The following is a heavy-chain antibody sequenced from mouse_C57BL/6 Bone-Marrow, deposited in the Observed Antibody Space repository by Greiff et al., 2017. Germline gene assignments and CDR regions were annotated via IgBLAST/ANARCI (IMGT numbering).Heavy chain of an antibody. D-gene: IGHD1-1*01. CDR3: ARRVDGSSYDWFAY. Sequence: QVQLKESGPELVKPGASVKISCKASGYAFSSSWMNWVKQRPGKGLEWIGRIYPGDGDTNYNGKVKGKATLTADKSSSTAYMQLSSLTSEDSAVYFCARRVDGSSYDWFAYWGQGTLVTVSA. CDR2: IYPGDGDT. V-gene: IGHV1-82*01. CDR1: GYAFSSSW. J-gene: IGHJ3*01.